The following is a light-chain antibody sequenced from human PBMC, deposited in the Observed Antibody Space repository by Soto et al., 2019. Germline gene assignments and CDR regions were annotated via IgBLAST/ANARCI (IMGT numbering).Light chain of an antibody. CDR2: AAS. CDR1: QSISSY. Sequence: DFQMPQSPSPRSASVGDRVPITCRASQSISSYLNWYQQKPGKAPKLLIYAASSLQSGVPSRFSGSGSGTDFTLTISSLQPEDFATYYCQQSYSTPTITFGQGTRLEIK. V-gene: IGKV1-39*01. CDR3: QQSYSTPTIT. J-gene: IGKJ5*01.